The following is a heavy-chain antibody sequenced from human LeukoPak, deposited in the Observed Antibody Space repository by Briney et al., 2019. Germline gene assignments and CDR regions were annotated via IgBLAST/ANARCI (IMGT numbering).Heavy chain of an antibody. CDR1: GDSMSIYY. D-gene: IGHD3-22*01. J-gene: IGHJ4*02. Sequence: SETLSLTCTVSGDSMSIYYWSWIRQPPGKGLEWIGNMYYSGSPDSNPSLKSRDTISIDTYKNQFSLRLTSVTAADTAVYYCARWRPYFYDSSGYVDYWGQGTLVTVSS. CDR3: ARWRPYFYDSSGYVDY. CDR2: MYYSGSP. V-gene: IGHV4-59*01.